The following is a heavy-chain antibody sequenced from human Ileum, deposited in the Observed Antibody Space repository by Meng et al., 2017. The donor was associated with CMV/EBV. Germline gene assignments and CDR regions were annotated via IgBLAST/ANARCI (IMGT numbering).Heavy chain of an antibody. CDR1: GDSIATSAVY. CDR2: IYYGGAT. V-gene: IGHV4-39*01. CDR3: ARQVRGFDP. Sequence: GPLRLSCTVSGDSIATSAVYWGWIRQPPGQRLEWIGTIYYGGATFYNPSLKSRVTISVDTSKNHFSLKLSSVTAADTGVYYCARQVRGFDPWGQGTLVTVSS. J-gene: IGHJ5*02. D-gene: IGHD3-10*01.